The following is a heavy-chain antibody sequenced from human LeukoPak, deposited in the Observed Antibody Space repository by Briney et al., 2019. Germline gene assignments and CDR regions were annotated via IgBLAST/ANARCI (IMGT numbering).Heavy chain of an antibody. D-gene: IGHD5-18*01. V-gene: IGHV3-23*01. CDR3: TRGNGYSYGRYYFDY. Sequence: GGSLRLSCAASGFTFSSYAMGWVRQAPGKGLEWVSAITASGGNTYYADSVKGRFTISRDNSKNTLYLQVNSLRAEDTAVYYCTRGNGYSYGRYYFDYWGQGTLVTVSS. CDR1: GFTFSSYA. J-gene: IGHJ4*02. CDR2: ITASGGNT.